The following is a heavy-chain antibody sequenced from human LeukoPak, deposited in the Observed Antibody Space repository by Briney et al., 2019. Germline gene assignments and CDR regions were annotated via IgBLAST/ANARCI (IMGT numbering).Heavy chain of an antibody. Sequence: SETLSLTCTVSGGSISSSSYYWGWIRQPPEKGLEWIGSIHYSGSTYYNPSLKSRVTISVDTSKNQFSLKLSSVTAADTAVYYCARAVANLTDYWGQGTLVTVSS. V-gene: IGHV4-39*01. CDR3: ARAVANLTDY. D-gene: IGHD6-19*01. CDR2: IHYSGST. CDR1: GGSISSSSYY. J-gene: IGHJ4*02.